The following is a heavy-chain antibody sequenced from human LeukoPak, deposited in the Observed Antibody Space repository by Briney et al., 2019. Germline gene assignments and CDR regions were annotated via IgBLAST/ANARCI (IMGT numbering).Heavy chain of an antibody. D-gene: IGHD1-26*01. V-gene: IGHV4-61*08. CDR3: ARSSSGCYSYYAMDV. Sequence: PSETLSLTCTVSGGSVSSGGYYWSWIRQPPGKGLEWIGYIYYSGSTNYNPSLKSRVTISVDTSKNQFSLKLSSVTAADTAVYYCARSSSGCYSYYAMDVWGQGTTVTVSS. J-gene: IGHJ6*02. CDR2: IYYSGST. CDR1: GGSVSSGGYY.